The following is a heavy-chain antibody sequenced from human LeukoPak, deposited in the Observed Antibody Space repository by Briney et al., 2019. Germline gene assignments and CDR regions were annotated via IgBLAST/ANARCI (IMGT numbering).Heavy chain of an antibody. CDR3: ARDDYYDTSGYYSFDF. J-gene: IGHJ4*01. V-gene: IGHV3-30*07. D-gene: IGHD3-22*01. Sequence: GGSLRLSCAVSGFTFSPFAMHWVRQAPGKGLEWVAVISSDGGNKYYADSEKGRFTISRDNSKNALYLQMNNLRPEDTAVYYCARDDYYDTSGYYSFDFWGQEPWSPSPQ. CDR2: ISSDGGNK. CDR1: GFTFSPFA.